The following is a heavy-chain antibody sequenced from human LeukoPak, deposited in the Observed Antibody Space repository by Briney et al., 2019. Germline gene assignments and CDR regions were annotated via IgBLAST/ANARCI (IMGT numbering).Heavy chain of an antibody. CDR1: GFTFSRYS. D-gene: IGHD3-10*01. J-gene: IGHJ4*02. Sequence: PGGSLRLSCAASGFTFSRYSMTRVRQAPGKGLEWVSSIRYDSETIYYADSVKGRFTISRDNSRNTLYLQMNSLRAEDTALYYCARDWSGDSEGIDSWGQGTLVIVSP. CDR2: IRYDSETI. V-gene: IGHV3-23*01. CDR3: ARDWSGDSEGIDS.